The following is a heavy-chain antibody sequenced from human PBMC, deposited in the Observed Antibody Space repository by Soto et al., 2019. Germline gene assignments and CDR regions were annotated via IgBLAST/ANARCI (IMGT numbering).Heavy chain of an antibody. CDR1: GYTFTSYD. Sequence: ASVKVSFKASGYTFTSYDMKWARQATGQGLEWTGWMNPNSGNTGYAQKFQGRVTMTRNTSISTAYMELSSLRSEHTAVYYCARGIAAAGMDYYYYMDAWGKGTTVTVSS. CDR2: MNPNSGNT. J-gene: IGHJ6*03. CDR3: ARGIAAAGMDYYYYMDA. D-gene: IGHD6-13*01. V-gene: IGHV1-8*01.